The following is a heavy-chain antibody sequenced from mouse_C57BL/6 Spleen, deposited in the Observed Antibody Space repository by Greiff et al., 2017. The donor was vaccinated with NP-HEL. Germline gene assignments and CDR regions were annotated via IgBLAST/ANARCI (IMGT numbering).Heavy chain of an antibody. J-gene: IGHJ4*01. CDR3: ARNYYGNYGFYAMDY. V-gene: IGHV5-17*01. D-gene: IGHD2-1*01. CDR1: GFTFSDYG. Sequence: EVQGVESGGGLVKPGGSLKLSCAASGFTFSDYGMHWVRQAPEKGLEWVAYISSGSSTIYYADTVQGRFTISRDNAKNTLFLQMTSLRSEDTAMYYCARNYYGNYGFYAMDYWGQGTSVTVSS. CDR2: ISSGSSTI.